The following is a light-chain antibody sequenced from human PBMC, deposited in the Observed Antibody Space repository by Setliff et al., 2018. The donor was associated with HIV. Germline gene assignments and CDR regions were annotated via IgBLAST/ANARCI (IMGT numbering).Light chain of an antibody. CDR3: ASWDDSLKVYV. CDR1: NSNIGTTT. CDR2: TNS. J-gene: IGLJ1*01. V-gene: IGLV1-44*01. Sequence: QSALTQSPSVSGTPGQRATISCSGSNSNIGTTTVNWYQRLPGAAPKLLIYTNSHRPSGVPDRFSGSKSGTSASLAISGLQSEDEAEYYCASWDDSLKVYVFGSGTKVTVL.